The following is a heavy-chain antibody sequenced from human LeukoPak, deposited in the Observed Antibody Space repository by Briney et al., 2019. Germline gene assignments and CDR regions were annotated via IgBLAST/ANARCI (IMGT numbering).Heavy chain of an antibody. V-gene: IGHV3-23*01. CDR1: GFTFSSYA. Sequence: PGGSLRLSCAASGFTFSSYAMNWVRQAPGKGLEWVSTLSGSGGSTYYADSVKGRFTISRDNSKNTLYLQMNSLRAGDTAVYYCAKNFYSGSYYNFDYWGQGTLVTVSS. D-gene: IGHD3-10*01. J-gene: IGHJ4*02. CDR2: LSGSGGST. CDR3: AKNFYSGSYYNFDY.